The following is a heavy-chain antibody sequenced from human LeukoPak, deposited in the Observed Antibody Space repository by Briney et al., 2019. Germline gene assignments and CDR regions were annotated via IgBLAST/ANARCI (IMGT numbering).Heavy chain of an antibody. Sequence: GGSLILSCTASGFSLSGYWMSWVRQAPGKGPEWLANIKEDGSRRCYSESVRGRFTISRDNSENSLYLQMNSLRAEDTAVYYCATHWRGRWGQGTLVTVSS. V-gene: IGHV3-7*03. CDR3: ATHWRGR. J-gene: IGHJ4*02. D-gene: IGHD1-1*01. CDR1: GFSLSGYW. CDR2: IKEDGSRR.